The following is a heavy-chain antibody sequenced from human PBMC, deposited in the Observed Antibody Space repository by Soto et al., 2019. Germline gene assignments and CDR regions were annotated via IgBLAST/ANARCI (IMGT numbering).Heavy chain of an antibody. CDR1: GFTFSGSA. J-gene: IGHJ4*02. D-gene: IGHD1-26*01. CDR2: IRSKANSYAT. CDR3: TRQGLYSGSY. V-gene: IGHV3-73*01. Sequence: GGSLRLSCAASGFTFSGSAMHWVRQASGKGLEWVGRIRSKANSYATAYAASVKGRFTISRDDSKNTAYLQMNSLKTEDTAVYYCTRQGLYSGSYWGQGTLVTVSS.